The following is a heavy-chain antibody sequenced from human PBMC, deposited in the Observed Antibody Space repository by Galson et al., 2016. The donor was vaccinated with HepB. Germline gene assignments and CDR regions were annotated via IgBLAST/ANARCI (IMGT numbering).Heavy chain of an antibody. CDR1: GFIFSNYG. CDR2: DSMDGRRK. Sequence: SLRLSCAGSGFIFSNYGMHWVRQAPGKGLEWVAADSMDGRRKFYADSVKGRFTISRDNSNNMLFLQMSSLRPDDTAGYYCAKRHEYCPPVGCSVDYWGQGTLVSVSS. V-gene: IGHV3-30*18. CDR3: AKRHEYCPPVGCSVDY. D-gene: IGHD2/OR15-2a*01. J-gene: IGHJ4*02.